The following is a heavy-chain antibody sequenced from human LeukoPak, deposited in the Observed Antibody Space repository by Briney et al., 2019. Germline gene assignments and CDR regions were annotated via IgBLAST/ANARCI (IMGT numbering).Heavy chain of an antibody. CDR3: ARGHIGYYYYYGMDV. V-gene: IGHV3-33*01. J-gene: IGHJ6*02. CDR2: IWYDGSNK. CDR1: GFTFSSYG. Sequence: PGRSLRLSCAASGFTFSSYGMHWVRQAPGKGLEWVAVIWYDGSNKYYADSVKGRFTISGDNSKNTLYLQMNSLRAEDTAVYYCARGHIGYYYYYGMDVWGQGTTVTVSS.